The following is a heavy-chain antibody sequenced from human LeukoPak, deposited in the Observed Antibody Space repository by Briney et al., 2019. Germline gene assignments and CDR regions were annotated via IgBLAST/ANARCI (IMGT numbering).Heavy chain of an antibody. CDR2: ISGSGGST. V-gene: IGHV3-23*01. Sequence: GGSLRLSCVASGFTFSDYYMSWVRQAPGKGLEWVSAISGSGGSTYYADSVKGRFTISRDNSKNTLYLQMNSLRAEDTAVYYCARDGPGLDYWGQGTLVTVSS. J-gene: IGHJ4*02. CDR1: GFTFSDYY. CDR3: ARDGPGLDY.